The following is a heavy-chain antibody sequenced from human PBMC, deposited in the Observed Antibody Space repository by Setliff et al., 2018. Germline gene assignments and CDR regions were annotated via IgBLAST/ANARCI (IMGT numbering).Heavy chain of an antibody. D-gene: IGHD6-13*01. Sequence: ASVKVSCKTSGYSFTKYFLHWVRQAPGQGLEWMGIINPSGGSTSYAQKFQGRVTMTRDTSTSTVYMELSSLRSEDTAVYYCARDRVAEGEGKQLVSEFDPWGQGTLVTVSS. V-gene: IGHV1-46*01. CDR2: INPSGGST. CDR1: GYSFTKYF. CDR3: ARDRVAEGEGKQLVSEFDP. J-gene: IGHJ5*02.